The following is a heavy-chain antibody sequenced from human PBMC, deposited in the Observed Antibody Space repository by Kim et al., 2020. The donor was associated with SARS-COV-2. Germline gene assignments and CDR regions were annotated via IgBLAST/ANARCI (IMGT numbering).Heavy chain of an antibody. J-gene: IGHJ4*01. D-gene: IGHD3-22*01. CDR1: GFTFTAYT. CDR3: ARDRFPYDSTGYSFDY. Sequence: GGSLRLSCAASGFTFTAYTMNWVRQAPGKGLDWVSSISSAGSYIYYADSLRGRFTISRDNAKNSVFLQMNSLRIEDTAVYYCARDRFPYDSTGYSFDYWG. V-gene: IGHV3-21*01. CDR2: ISSAGSYI.